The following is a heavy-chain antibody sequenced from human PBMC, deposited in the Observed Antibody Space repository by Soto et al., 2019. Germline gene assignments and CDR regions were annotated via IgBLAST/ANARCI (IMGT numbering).Heavy chain of an antibody. CDR3: ARDEAPYYDFCSGNYRNGYYGMDV. D-gene: IGHD3-3*01. CDR1: GGSISSGAYY. V-gene: IGHV4-31*03. J-gene: IGHJ6*02. Sequence: QVQLQESGPGLVKPSQTLSLTCTVSGGSISSGAYYWSWIRQHPGKGLEWIGYIYYSGGTYYNPSLKSRVTISVDTSKTQFSLKLDSLTVADTAVYYCARDEAPYYDFCSGNYRNGYYGMDVWGQGTTVTVSS. CDR2: IYYSGGT.